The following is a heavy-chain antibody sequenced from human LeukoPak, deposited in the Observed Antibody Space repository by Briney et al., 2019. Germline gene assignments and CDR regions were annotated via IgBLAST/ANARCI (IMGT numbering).Heavy chain of an antibody. Sequence: GGSLRLSCAASGFTFSTYWMSWVRQAPGKGLEWVANIRQDGNKIYYVDSVKGRFTISRDNSKNTLYLQMNSLRAEDTAMYYCARDIRGDTAMAFNFDYWGQGTLVTVSS. CDR2: IRQDGNKI. D-gene: IGHD5-18*01. CDR1: GFTFSTYW. CDR3: ARDIRGDTAMAFNFDY. V-gene: IGHV3-7*01. J-gene: IGHJ4*02.